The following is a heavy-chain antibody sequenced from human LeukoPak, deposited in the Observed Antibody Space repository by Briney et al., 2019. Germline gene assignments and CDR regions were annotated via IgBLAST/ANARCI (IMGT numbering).Heavy chain of an antibody. V-gene: IGHV3-66*01. CDR3: ARAGPSSSWHQFDY. J-gene: IGHJ4*02. Sequence: GGSLRLSCAASGFTVSRIHMSWVRRAPGKGREWVSVIYSGGSTYYADSVKGRFTISRDNSKNTLYLQMNSLRAEDTAVYYCARAGPSSSWHQFDYWGQGTLVTVSS. D-gene: IGHD6-13*01. CDR2: IYSGGST. CDR1: GFTVSRIH.